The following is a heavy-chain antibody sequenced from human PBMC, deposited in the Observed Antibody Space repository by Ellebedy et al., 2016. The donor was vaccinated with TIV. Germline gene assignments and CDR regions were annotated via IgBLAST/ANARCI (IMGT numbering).Heavy chain of an antibody. D-gene: IGHD4-17*01. J-gene: IGHJ3*02. V-gene: IGHV3-7*01. Sequence: GGSLRLSCAASGFSFSSYWMTWVRQAPGKGLEWVANINQDESQRYYVDSVKGRFTISRDNAKNSLYLQMSSLRVEDTAVYYCASDGSYGDYRSPTHAFVMWGQGTMVSVSS. CDR1: GFSFSSYW. CDR2: INQDESQR. CDR3: ASDGSYGDYRSPTHAFVM.